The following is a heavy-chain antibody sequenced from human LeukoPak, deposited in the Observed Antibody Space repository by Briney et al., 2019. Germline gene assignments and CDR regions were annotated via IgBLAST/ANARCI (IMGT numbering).Heavy chain of an antibody. D-gene: IGHD3-10*01. J-gene: IGHJ5*02. Sequence: SETLSPTCAVYGGSFSGYYWSWIRRPPGKGLEWIGEINHSGSTNYNPSLKSRVTISIVTSKNQFSLKLSSVTAADTAVYYCARPRGDKRFDPWGQGTLVTVSS. CDR1: GGSFSGYY. CDR2: INHSGST. V-gene: IGHV4-34*09. CDR3: ARPRGDKRFDP.